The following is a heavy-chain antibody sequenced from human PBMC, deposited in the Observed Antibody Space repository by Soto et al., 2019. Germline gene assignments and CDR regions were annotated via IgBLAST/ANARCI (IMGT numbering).Heavy chain of an antibody. CDR3: ARPVPRHDAFDI. CDR1: GFTFSTYS. Sequence: GGSLRLSCAASGFTFSTYSMNWVRQAPVKGLEWVSYISSSSTTIYYADSVKGRFTISRDNAKNSLYLQMSSLRDEDTAVYYCARPVPRHDAFDIWDQGTMVTVSS. J-gene: IGHJ3*02. V-gene: IGHV3-48*02. D-gene: IGHD6-6*01. CDR2: ISSSSTTI.